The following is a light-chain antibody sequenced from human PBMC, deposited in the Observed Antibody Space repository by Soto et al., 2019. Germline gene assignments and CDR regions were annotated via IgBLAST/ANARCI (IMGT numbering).Light chain of an antibody. Sequence: EIVLTQSPGTLSLSPGERATLSCRASQSVSGNYLGWYQQKPGQAPRLLIHGASSRATGIPDRFSGSGSGTDFTLPISRLEPEDFAVYYCQQYYRSPPYTFGQGTKLEIK. CDR1: QSVSGNY. V-gene: IGKV3-20*01. CDR3: QQYYRSPPYT. J-gene: IGKJ2*01. CDR2: GAS.